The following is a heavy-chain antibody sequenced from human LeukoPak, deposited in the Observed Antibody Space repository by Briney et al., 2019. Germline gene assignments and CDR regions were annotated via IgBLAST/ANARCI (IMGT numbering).Heavy chain of an antibody. Sequence: SETLSLTCTVSGGSISSYYWSWIRQPAGKGLEWIGRIYTSGSTNYNPSLKSRVTMSVDTSKNQFSLKLSSVTAADTAVYYCASEWYYYDSSGRPESIDIWGQGTMVTVSS. V-gene: IGHV4-4*07. CDR2: IYTSGST. CDR3: ASEWYYYDSSGRPESIDI. CDR1: GGSISSYY. D-gene: IGHD3-22*01. J-gene: IGHJ3*02.